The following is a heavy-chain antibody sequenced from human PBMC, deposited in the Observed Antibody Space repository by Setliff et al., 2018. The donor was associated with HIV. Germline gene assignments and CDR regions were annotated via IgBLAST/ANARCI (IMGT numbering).Heavy chain of an antibody. D-gene: IGHD3-10*01. V-gene: IGHV4-39*07. CDR3: ARENYGSGSLGVFDP. J-gene: IGHJ5*02. CDR1: GGSISSSSYY. Sequence: SETLSLTCIVSGGSISSSSYYWGWIRQPPGKGLEWIGSIDYSGSTNNNPSLKSRVTISVDTSKNQFSLKLSSVTAADTAVYYCARENYGSGSLGVFDPWGQGTLVTVSS. CDR2: IDYSGST.